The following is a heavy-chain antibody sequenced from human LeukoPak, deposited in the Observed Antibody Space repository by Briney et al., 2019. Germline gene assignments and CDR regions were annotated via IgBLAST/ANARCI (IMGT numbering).Heavy chain of an antibody. Sequence: GGSLRLSCSASGFTFSHYGMHWVRQAPGKGLEWVAVIWSDGSNEYYADSVKGRFTISRDNFKNTVSLQMNSLRVEDTAVYYCARVGGSWELILWGQGTLVTVS. CDR2: IWSDGSNE. D-gene: IGHD2-15*01. CDR3: ARVGGSWELIL. CDR1: GFTFSHYG. V-gene: IGHV3-33*01. J-gene: IGHJ4*02.